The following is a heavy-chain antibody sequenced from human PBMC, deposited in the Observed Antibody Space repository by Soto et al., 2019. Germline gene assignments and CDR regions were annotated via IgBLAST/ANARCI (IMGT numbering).Heavy chain of an antibody. D-gene: IGHD3-3*01. CDR1: GFTFSSYG. Sequence: GGSLRLSCAASGFTFSSYGMHWVRQAPGKGLEWVAVISYDGSNKYYADSVKGRFTISRDNSKNTLYLQMNSLRAEDTAVYYCAKGSRGFLDALFPDYYYYYYMDVWGKGTAVTVSS. CDR3: AKGSRGFLDALFPDYYYYYYMDV. CDR2: ISYDGSNK. V-gene: IGHV3-30*18. J-gene: IGHJ6*03.